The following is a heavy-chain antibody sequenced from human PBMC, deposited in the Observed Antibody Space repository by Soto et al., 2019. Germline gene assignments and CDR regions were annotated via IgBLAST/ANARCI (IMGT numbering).Heavy chain of an antibody. V-gene: IGHV3-21*01. D-gene: IGHD4-17*01. CDR2: ISSSSSYI. J-gene: IGHJ4*02. CDR3: ARDLYGDYPLPYFDY. Sequence: GGSLRLSCAASGFTFSSYSMNWVRQAPGKGLEWVSSISSSSSYIYYADSVKGRFTISRDNAKNSLYLQMNSLRAEDTAVYYCARDLYGDYPLPYFDYWGQGTLVTVSS. CDR1: GFTFSSYS.